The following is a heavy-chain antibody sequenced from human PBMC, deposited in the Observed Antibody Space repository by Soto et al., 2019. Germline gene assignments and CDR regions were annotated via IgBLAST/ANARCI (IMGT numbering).Heavy chain of an antibody. J-gene: IGHJ4*02. V-gene: IGHV3-33*07. Sequence: QVQLVESGGGVVQPGTSLRLSCEASGFTFSRHGFYWVRQAPGKGLEWVSVIWFDGSQKYYVDSVKGRFTVSRDDSTNTLYLQMSSLRVEDTAVYYCARDISYGSLDSWGPGTLVTVSS. CDR1: GFTFSRHG. CDR3: ARDISYGSLDS. D-gene: IGHD3-16*01. CDR2: IWFDGSQK.